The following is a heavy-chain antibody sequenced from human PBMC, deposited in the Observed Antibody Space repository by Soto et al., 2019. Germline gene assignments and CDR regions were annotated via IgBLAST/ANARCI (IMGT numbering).Heavy chain of an antibody. D-gene: IGHD6-13*01. Sequence: GGSLRLSCAASGFTVSSNYMSWVRQAPGKGLEWVSVIYSGGSTYYADSVKGRFTISRDNSKNTLYLQMNSLRAEDTAVYYCARGAAAGPYYYYGMDVWGQGTTVTVSS. CDR1: GFTVSSNY. V-gene: IGHV3-53*01. J-gene: IGHJ6*02. CDR2: IYSGGST. CDR3: ARGAAAGPYYYYGMDV.